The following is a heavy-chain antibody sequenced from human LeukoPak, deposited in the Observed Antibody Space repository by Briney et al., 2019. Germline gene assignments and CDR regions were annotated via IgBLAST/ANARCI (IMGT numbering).Heavy chain of an antibody. CDR2: IQYSGST. CDR1: GGSISGYY. CDR3: ARRSITMVRGVIITSFDY. Sequence: SETLSLTCTVSGGSISGYYWSWIRQPPGKGLEWIGYIQYSGSTNYNPSLKSRVTISVDTSKNQFSLKLSSVTAADTAVYYCARRSITMVRGVIITSFDYWGQGTLVTVSS. V-gene: IGHV4-59*12. D-gene: IGHD3-10*01. J-gene: IGHJ4*02.